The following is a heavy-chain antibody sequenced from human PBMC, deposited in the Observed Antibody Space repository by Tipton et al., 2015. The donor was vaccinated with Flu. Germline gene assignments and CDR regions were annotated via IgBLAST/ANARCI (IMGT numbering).Heavy chain of an antibody. J-gene: IGHJ4*02. D-gene: IGHD5-18*01. V-gene: IGHV4-30-4*01. Sequence: TLSLTCTVSAGSISRGDHYWSWIRQSPGKGLEWIGNIYHSGDTHYNPSLESRLNISVDTSNNQFSLKLRSVTAADTAVYYCARVDMAMVNLDSWGQGILVTVSS. CDR1: AGSISRGDHY. CDR3: ARVDMAMVNLDS. CDR2: IYHSGDT.